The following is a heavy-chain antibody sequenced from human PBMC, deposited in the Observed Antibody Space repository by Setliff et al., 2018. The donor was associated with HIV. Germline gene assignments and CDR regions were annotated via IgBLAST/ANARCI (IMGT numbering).Heavy chain of an antibody. CDR3: AKAIDRTGLHFDY. CDR2: INYSGNT. D-gene: IGHD1-1*01. J-gene: IGHJ4*02. Sequence: SETLSLTCAVSGYSISSGYYWGWIRQPPGKGLEWIGSINYSGNTHHSPSLKTRVTMSVDTSKKQISLSLNSVTAADTAVYYCAKAIDRTGLHFDYWGQGTLVTVSS. V-gene: IGHV4-38-2*01. CDR1: GYSISSGYY.